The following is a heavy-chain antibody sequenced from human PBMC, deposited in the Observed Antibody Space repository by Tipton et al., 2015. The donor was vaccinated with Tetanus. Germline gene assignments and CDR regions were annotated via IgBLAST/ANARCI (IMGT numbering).Heavy chain of an antibody. V-gene: IGHV4-59*01. CDR1: GGSISSYY. CDR3: AREYSGSYLGP. D-gene: IGHD1-26*01. J-gene: IGHJ5*02. Sequence: LRLSCTVSGGSISSYYWSWIRQPPGKGLEWIGYIYYSGSTNYNPSLKSRVTTSVDTSKNQFSLKLSSVTAADTAVYYCAREYSGSYLGPWGQGTLVTVSS. CDR2: IYYSGST.